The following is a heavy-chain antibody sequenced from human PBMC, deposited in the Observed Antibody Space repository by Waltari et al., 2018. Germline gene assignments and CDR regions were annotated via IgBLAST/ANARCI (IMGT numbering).Heavy chain of an antibody. Sequence: QVQLVQSGAEVKKPGASVKVSCKASGNTFTSYYMHWVRQAPGQGLEWMGIINPSGDSTTYAQKFQGRVTMTRDTSTSTVYMELSSLRSEDTAVYYCAREAVAVGGAAFDIWGQGTMVTVSS. D-gene: IGHD6-19*01. V-gene: IGHV1-46*01. J-gene: IGHJ3*02. CDR3: AREAVAVGGAAFDI. CDR1: GNTFTSYY. CDR2: INPSGDST.